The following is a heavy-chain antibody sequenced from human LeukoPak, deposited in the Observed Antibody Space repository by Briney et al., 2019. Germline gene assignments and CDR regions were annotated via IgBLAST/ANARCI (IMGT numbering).Heavy chain of an antibody. CDR3: ARDPSNTSGWKTWFDT. CDR2: ISGYNGDT. CDR1: GYTLTELS. V-gene: IGHV1-18*01. Sequence: ASVKVSCKVSGYTLTELSMHWVRQAPGQGLEWVGWISGYNGDTNYAQKLQGRVTMTTDTSTTTAYMELRSLRSDDTAFYYCARDPSNTSGWKTWFDTWGQGTLVTVSS. J-gene: IGHJ5*02. D-gene: IGHD6-19*01.